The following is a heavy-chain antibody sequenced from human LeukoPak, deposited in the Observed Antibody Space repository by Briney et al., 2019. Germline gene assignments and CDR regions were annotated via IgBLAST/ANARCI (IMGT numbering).Heavy chain of an antibody. J-gene: IGHJ6*03. V-gene: IGHV1-18*01. CDR2: ISAYNGNT. CDR1: GYTLTNYG. CDR3: ARGILLLRRYYYMDV. Sequence: ASVKVSCKASGYTLTNYGISWVRQAPGQGLEWMGWISAYNGNTNYAQKFQGRISMTTDTSTSTAYMELRSLRSDDTAVYYCARGILLLRRYYYMDVWGKGTTVTVSS. D-gene: IGHD2-15*01.